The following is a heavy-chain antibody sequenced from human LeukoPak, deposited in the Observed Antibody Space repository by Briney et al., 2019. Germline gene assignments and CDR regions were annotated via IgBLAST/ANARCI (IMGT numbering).Heavy chain of an antibody. CDR3: ASSRGSYYGYFQH. D-gene: IGHD1-26*01. CDR2: INPSGGST. V-gene: IGHV1-46*01. Sequence: GASVKVSCKASGGTFSSYAISWVRQAPGQGLEWMGIINPSGGSTSYAQKFQGRVTMTRDTSTSTVYMELSSLRSEDTAVYYCASSRGSYYGYFQHWGQGTLVTVSS. CDR1: GGTFSSYA. J-gene: IGHJ1*01.